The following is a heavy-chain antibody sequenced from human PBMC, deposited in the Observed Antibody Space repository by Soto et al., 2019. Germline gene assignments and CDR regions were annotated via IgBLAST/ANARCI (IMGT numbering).Heavy chain of an antibody. CDR1: GFTFSSYG. D-gene: IGHD2-2*01. V-gene: IGHV3-30*03. Sequence: GGSLRLSCAASGFTFSSYGMHWVGQAPGKGLEWVAVISYDGSNKYYADSVKGRFTISRDNSKNTLYLQMNSLRAEDTAVYYCVRYCSTTLCNGVATRTFDYWGQGTLITVSS. J-gene: IGHJ4*02. CDR3: VRYCSTTLCNGVATRTFDY. CDR2: ISYDGSNK.